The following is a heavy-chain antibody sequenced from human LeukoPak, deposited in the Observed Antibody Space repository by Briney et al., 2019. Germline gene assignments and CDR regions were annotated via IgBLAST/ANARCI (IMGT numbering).Heavy chain of an antibody. V-gene: IGHV3-23*01. CDR2: ISGSGGST. Sequence: GGSLRPSYAASGFTFSSYAMSWVRQAPGKGLEWVSAISGSGGSTYYADSVKGRLTISRDDSKNTLYLQMNSLRAEDTAVYYCAKALGIVAAGGNRVFDYWGQGILVTVSS. CDR3: AKALGIVAAGGNRVFDY. D-gene: IGHD6-13*01. J-gene: IGHJ4*02. CDR1: GFTFSSYA.